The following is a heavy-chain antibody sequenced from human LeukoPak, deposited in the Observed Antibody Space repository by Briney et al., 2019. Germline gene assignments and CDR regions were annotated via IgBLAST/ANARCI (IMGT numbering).Heavy chain of an antibody. CDR1: GGSLSGYY. CDR2: INHSGST. CDR3: ARTTSFTIKIDY. Sequence: PSETLSLTCAVYGGSLSGYYWSWIRQPPGKGLEWIGEINHSGSTNYNPSLKSRVTISVDTSKNQFSLKLSSVTAADTAVYYCARTTSFTIKIDYWGQGTLVTVSS. V-gene: IGHV4-34*01. J-gene: IGHJ4*02. D-gene: IGHD3-10*01.